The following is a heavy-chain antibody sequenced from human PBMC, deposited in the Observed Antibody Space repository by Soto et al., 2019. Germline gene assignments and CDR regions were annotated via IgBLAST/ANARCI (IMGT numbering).Heavy chain of an antibody. D-gene: IGHD6-19*01. CDR1: GDSYSISTYS. CDR2: IYQSGVT. J-gene: IGHJ5*02. V-gene: IGHV4-30-2*01. CDR3: AGMPYTSGLRFDP. Sequence: SETLSLTCNMSGDSYSISTYSWSWIRQPPGKALQWIGFIYQSGVTSYNPSLASRVSISLDRSNNQCSLKLKSVTAADTAVYFCAGMPYTSGLRFDPWVPGTLVTVS.